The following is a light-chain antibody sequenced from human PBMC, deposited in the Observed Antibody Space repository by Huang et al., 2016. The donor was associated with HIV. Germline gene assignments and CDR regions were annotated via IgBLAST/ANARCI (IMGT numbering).Light chain of an antibody. CDR3: QQYYTSPQT. CDR2: WAS. Sequence: IVMTQSPDSLAVSLGEAATLTCRSSQSVLSSATNKNYLEWFQQKSGQSPKLLLFWASTREAGVPDRFSASGSGTHFTLTINNVKTEDVAIYYCQQYYTSPQTFGPGTRLGI. V-gene: IGKV4-1*01. J-gene: IGKJ1*01. CDR1: QSVLSSATNKNY.